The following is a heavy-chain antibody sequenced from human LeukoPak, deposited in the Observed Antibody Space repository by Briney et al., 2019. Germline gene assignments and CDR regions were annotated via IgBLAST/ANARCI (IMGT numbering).Heavy chain of an antibody. CDR1: GGSISSYY. CDR3: ARDNSVGDNAWWFDP. D-gene: IGHD1-26*01. Sequence: SETLSLTCTVSGGSISSYYWSWIRQPAGKGLEWIGRIYTSGSTNYNPSLKSRVTMSVDTSKNQFSLKLSSVTAADTAVYYCARDNSVGDNAWWFDPWGQGTLVTVSS. J-gene: IGHJ5*02. V-gene: IGHV4-4*07. CDR2: IYTSGST.